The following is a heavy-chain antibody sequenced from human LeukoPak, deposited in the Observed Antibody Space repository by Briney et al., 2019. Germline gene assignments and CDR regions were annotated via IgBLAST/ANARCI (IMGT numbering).Heavy chain of an antibody. V-gene: IGHV5-51*01. CDR2: IYPGDSDS. CDR1: GYSFTYYW. CDR3: ARQDGSGIYYFDY. J-gene: IGHJ4*02. D-gene: IGHD3-10*01. Sequence: GESLQISCKGSGYSFTYYWIGWVRQMPGKGLEWMAIIYPGDSDSRYSPSFQGQVTISADKSLNTAYLQWSSLKASDTAKYYCARQDGSGIYYFDYWGQGTLVTVSS.